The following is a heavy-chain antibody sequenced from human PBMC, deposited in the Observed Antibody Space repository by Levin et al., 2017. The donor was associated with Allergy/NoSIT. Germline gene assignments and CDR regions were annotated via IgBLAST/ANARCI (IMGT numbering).Heavy chain of an antibody. V-gene: IGHV3-30*18. CDR2: ISYDGSNK. CDR1: GFTFSSYG. D-gene: IGHD3-22*01. CDR3: AKHYYDLNGYYY. Sequence: GSLKISCAASGFTFSSYGMHWVRQAPGKGLEWVAVISYDGSNKYYADSVKGRFTISRDNFKNTLYLQMNSLRAEDTAVYYCAKHYYDLNGYYYWGQGTLVTVSS. J-gene: IGHJ4*02.